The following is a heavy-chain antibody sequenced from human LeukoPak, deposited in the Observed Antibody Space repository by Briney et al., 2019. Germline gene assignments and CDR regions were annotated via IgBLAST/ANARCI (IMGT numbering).Heavy chain of an antibody. Sequence: GGSLRLSCAASGFTFSNYAMSWVRQAPGKGLEWVSALVPSGSRTYYAVSVKGRFAISRDNSKNTLHLQMNSLRAEDTAVYYCVKLTQSYYDSRSDYWGQGTLVTVSS. V-gene: IGHV3-23*01. CDR2: LVPSGSRT. CDR3: VKLTQSYYDSRSDY. D-gene: IGHD3-22*01. J-gene: IGHJ4*02. CDR1: GFTFSNYA.